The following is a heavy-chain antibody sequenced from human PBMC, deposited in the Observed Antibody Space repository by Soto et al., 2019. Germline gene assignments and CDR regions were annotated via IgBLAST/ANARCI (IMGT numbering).Heavy chain of an antibody. D-gene: IGHD6-19*01. CDR3: AHASEYSSGWHEWREGYYFDY. V-gene: IGHV2-5*02. CDR1: GFSLSTSGVG. J-gene: IGHJ4*02. Sequence: QITLKETGPTLVKPTQTLTLTCTLSGFSLSTSGVGVGWIRQPPGKALEWLALIYWDDDKRYSPSLRSRLTITKDTSKNQVVLTMTNMDPVDTASYYCAHASEYSSGWHEWREGYYFDYWGQGTLVTVSS. CDR2: IYWDDDK.